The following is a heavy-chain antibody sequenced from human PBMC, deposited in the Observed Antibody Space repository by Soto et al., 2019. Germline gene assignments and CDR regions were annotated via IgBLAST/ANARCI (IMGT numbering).Heavy chain of an antibody. D-gene: IGHD4-17*01. CDR1: GGTFSSYT. J-gene: IGHJ3*02. CDR2: IIPILGIA. V-gene: IGHV1-69*08. Sequence: QVQLVQSGAEVKKPGSSVKVSCKASGGTFSSYTISWVRQAPGQGLEWMGRIIPILGIANYAQKFQGRVTIXAXXSTSTAYMELSSLRSEDTAVYYCARDGDYGNAFDIWGQGTMVTVSS. CDR3: ARDGDYGNAFDI.